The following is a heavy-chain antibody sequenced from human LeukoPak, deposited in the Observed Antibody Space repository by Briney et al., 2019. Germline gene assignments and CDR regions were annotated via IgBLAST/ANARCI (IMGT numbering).Heavy chain of an antibody. Sequence: GASVKVSCKASGYTFIGHYLHWVRQAPGQGLEWLGWINPKSGGTNYARDFQGRVTMPRDTSITTAYMELSSLRSDDTAMYYCAIHWGSGWYFDLWGRGTQVTVSS. CDR1: GYTFIGHY. V-gene: IGHV1-2*02. D-gene: IGHD7-27*01. CDR2: INPKSGGT. J-gene: IGHJ2*01. CDR3: AIHWGSGWYFDL.